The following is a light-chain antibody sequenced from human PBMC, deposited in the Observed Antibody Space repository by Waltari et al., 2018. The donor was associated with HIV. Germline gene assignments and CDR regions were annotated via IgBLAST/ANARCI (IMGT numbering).Light chain of an antibody. CDR3: AVWDDSLRGGV. Sequence: QSVVTQPPSASGTPGQRVVISCSGSNSNIGSNSVNWYKQVPGAAPKSLIYRDDQRFAGVPYPFAGSTAATSPALAIRELRSEDEADYYCAVWDDSLRGGVCGGGTKLTVL. V-gene: IGLV1-47*01. CDR2: RDD. J-gene: IGLJ3*02. CDR1: NSNIGSNS.